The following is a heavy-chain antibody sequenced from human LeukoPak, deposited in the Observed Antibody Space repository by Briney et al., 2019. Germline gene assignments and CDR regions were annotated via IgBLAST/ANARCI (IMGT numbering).Heavy chain of an antibody. CDR1: GFTFSSYG. CDR3: AKDPDY. V-gene: IGHV3-30*18. CDR2: ISYDGSNK. Sequence: GGSLRLSCAASGFTFSSYGMHWVRQAPGKGLEWVAVISYDGSNKYYADSVKGRFTISRDNSKNTLYLQMNSLRAEDTAVYYCAKDPDYWGQGTLVTVSS. J-gene: IGHJ4*02.